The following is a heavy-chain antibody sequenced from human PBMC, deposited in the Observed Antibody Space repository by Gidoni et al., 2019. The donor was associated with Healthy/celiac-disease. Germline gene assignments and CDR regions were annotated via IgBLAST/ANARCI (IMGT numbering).Heavy chain of an antibody. V-gene: IGHV3-23*01. J-gene: IGHJ4*02. CDR1: GFTFSTHA. Sequence: EVQLLESGGGLVQPGGSLRLSCAASGFTFSTHALCWVRQAPGKGLEWVSAISGSGGSTYYADSVKGRFTIPRDNSKNTLYLQMNSLRAEDTAVYYCAKGIFKWLRFWGGYDYWGQGTLVTVSS. D-gene: IGHD5-12*01. CDR2: ISGSGGST. CDR3: AKGIFKWLRFWGGYDY.